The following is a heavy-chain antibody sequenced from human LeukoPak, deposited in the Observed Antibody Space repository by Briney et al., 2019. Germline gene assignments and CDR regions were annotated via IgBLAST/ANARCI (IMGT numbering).Heavy chain of an antibody. D-gene: IGHD3-10*01. CDR3: AKDPRPDYYGSGSYYPYYFDY. CDR2: ISWNSGSI. J-gene: IGHJ4*02. Sequence: PGRSLRHSCAASGFTFDDYAMHWVRQAPGKGLEWVSGISWNSGSIGYADSVKGRFTISRDNAKNSLYLQMNSLRAEDTDLYYCAKDPRPDYYGSGSYYPYYFDYWGQGTLVTVSS. V-gene: IGHV3-9*01. CDR1: GFTFDDYA.